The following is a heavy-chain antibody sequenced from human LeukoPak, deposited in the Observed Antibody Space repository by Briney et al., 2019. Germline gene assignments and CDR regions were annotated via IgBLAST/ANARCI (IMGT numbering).Heavy chain of an antibody. D-gene: IGHD3-22*01. CDR1: GYTFTSRG. V-gene: IGHV1-18*01. CDR3: ARDPDYYDDDPYFDY. CDR2: MNTNSGNT. Sequence: ASVKVSCKTSGYTFTSRGVTWVRQAPGQGLEWMGWMNTNSGNTNYARKFQGRVTMTTDTSTSTAYMDLRSLRSDDTAVYYCARDPDYYDDDPYFDYWGQGTLVTVSS. J-gene: IGHJ4*02.